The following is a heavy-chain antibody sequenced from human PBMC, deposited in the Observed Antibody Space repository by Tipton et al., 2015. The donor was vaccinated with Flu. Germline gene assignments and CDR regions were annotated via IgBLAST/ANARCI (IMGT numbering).Heavy chain of an antibody. Sequence: TLSLTCTVSGGSISSYYWSWIRQPPGKGLEWIGYIYYSGSTNYNPSLKSRVTISVDTSKNQFSLKLSSVTAADTAVYYCARAVWGGYNDYWGQGTLVTASS. CDR1: GGSISSYY. D-gene: IGHD5-12*01. J-gene: IGHJ4*02. V-gene: IGHV4-59*08. CDR2: IYYSGST. CDR3: ARAVWGGYNDY.